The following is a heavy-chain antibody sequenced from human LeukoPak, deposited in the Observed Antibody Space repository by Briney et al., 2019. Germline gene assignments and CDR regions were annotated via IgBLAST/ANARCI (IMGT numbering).Heavy chain of an antibody. V-gene: IGHV3-30*02. CDR3: AVGAGYSHHHMDV. D-gene: IGHD5-18*01. CDR1: GFTFSTSG. Sequence: GGSLRLSCAASGFTFSTSGMHWVRQAPGKGLEWVAFIQYDGSNKYYVDSVKGRFTVPRDNSRNTMYLQMNSLRSEDTAVYYCAVGAGYSHHHMDVWGKGTTVTVSS. J-gene: IGHJ6*03. CDR2: IQYDGSNK.